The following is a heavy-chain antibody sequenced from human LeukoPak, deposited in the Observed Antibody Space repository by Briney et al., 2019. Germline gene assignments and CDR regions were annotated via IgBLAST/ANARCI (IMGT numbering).Heavy chain of an antibody. Sequence: GGSLRLSCAASGFTFSSYGMHWVRQAPGKGLEWVAVISYDGTDKYYADSVKGRFTISRDNSQNTVSLQMNSLRAEDTAVYYCTKGGSYYGSGESDYWGLGTLVTVSS. CDR1: GFTFSSYG. D-gene: IGHD3-10*01. V-gene: IGHV3-30*18. J-gene: IGHJ4*02. CDR2: ISYDGTDK. CDR3: TKGGSYYGSGESDY.